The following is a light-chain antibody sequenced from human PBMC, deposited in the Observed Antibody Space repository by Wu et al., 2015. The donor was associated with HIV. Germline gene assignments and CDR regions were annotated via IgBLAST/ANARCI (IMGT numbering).Light chain of an antibody. CDR1: ESVRNN. V-gene: IGKV3-15*01. J-gene: IGKJ2*03. CDR2: DAS. CDR3: QQYESWPPYS. Sequence: EIVMTLSPATLSVSPGERATLSCRASESVRNNLAWYQQKPGQAPRLLIYDASTRATGIPARFSGSGSGTEFTLTISSLQSEDFAVYYCQQYESWPPYSFGQGTKLEIE.